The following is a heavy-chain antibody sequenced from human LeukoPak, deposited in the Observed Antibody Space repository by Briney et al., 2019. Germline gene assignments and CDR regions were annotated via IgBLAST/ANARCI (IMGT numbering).Heavy chain of an antibody. Sequence: GGSLRLSCAASGFTVITNDMTWVRQAPGKGLEWVSVLYSDGNTKYADSVQGRFTISREHSKHTLYLEMNSLSPDHTAVYYCARGVEPLAANTLAYWGQGTLVTVSS. J-gene: IGHJ4*02. CDR3: ARGVEPLAANTLAY. CDR1: GFTVITND. CDR2: LYSDGNT. V-gene: IGHV3-53*01. D-gene: IGHD1-14*01.